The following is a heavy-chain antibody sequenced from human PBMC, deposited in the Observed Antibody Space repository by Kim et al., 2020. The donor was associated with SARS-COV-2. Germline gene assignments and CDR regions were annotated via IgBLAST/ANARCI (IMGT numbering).Heavy chain of an antibody. CDR2: IYYSGST. CDR1: GGSISSSSYY. J-gene: IGHJ6*02. D-gene: IGHD4-4*01. CDR3: ARHFTPVTTPKNYGMDV. Sequence: SETLSLTCTVSGGSISSSSYYWGWIRQPPGKGLEWIGSIYYSGSTYYNPSLKSRVTISVDTSKNQFSLKLSSVTAADTAVYYCARHFTPVTTPKNYGMDVWGQGTTVTVSS. V-gene: IGHV4-39*01.